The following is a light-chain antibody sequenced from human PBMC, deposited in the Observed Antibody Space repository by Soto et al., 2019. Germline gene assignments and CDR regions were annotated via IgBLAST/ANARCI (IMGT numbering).Light chain of an antibody. Sequence: QAVLTQGPSLTVSPGGTVTLTCGSSTGAVTSGHYPYWFQQKPGQAPRTLIYDTSNKHSWTPARFSGSLLGGKAALTLSGAQPEDEAEYYCLLSYSGASYVFGTGTKVTVL. CDR2: DTS. CDR1: TGAVTSGHY. V-gene: IGLV7-46*01. J-gene: IGLJ1*01. CDR3: LLSYSGASYV.